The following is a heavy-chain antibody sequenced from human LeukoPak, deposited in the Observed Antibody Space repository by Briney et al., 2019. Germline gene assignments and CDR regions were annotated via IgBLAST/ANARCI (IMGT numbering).Heavy chain of an antibody. CDR2: IYYSGST. CDR3: AREGYYYDSSGYRHDAFDI. Sequence: SETLSLTCTVSGGSISSGDYYWSWIRQPPGKGLEWIGYIYYSGSTYYNPSLKSRVTISVDTSKNQFSLKLSSVTAADTAVYYCAREGYYYDSSGYRHDAFDIWGQGTMVTVSS. J-gene: IGHJ3*02. V-gene: IGHV4-30-4*01. CDR1: GGSISSGDYY. D-gene: IGHD3-22*01.